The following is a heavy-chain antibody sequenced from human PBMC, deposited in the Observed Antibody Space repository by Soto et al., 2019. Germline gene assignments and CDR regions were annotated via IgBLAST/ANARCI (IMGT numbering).Heavy chain of an antibody. J-gene: IGHJ3*02. CDR3: TKDAEAYDFAFDK. CDR2: ITKTRRST. V-gene: IGHV3-23*01. Sequence: PGGSLRLSFATSGFSFSNYGMNWVRQDPGKGLEWVSGITKTRRSTVIADSVRGRFTISRDNLKNIMYLQMNSLRVDDTALYYCTKDAEAYDFAFDKGSQGTMVTVSS. CDR1: GFSFSNYG. D-gene: IGHD3-3*01.